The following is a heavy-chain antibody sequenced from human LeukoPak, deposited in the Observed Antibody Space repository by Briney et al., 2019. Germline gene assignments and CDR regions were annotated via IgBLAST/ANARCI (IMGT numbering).Heavy chain of an antibody. CDR2: INPNNGGT. D-gene: IGHD5-24*01. Sequence: GASVTVSCKASGGTFSSYAISWVRQAPGQGLEWMGWINPNNGGTNYAQKFQGRVTMTRDTSISTAYMELGRLTSDDTAVYFCARGEVTIGNDYWGQGTLVSVSS. V-gene: IGHV1-2*02. CDR1: GGTFSSYA. CDR3: ARGEVTIGNDY. J-gene: IGHJ4*02.